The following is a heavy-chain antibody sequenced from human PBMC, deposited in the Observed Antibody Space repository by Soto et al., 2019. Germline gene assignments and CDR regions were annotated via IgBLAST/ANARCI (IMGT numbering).Heavy chain of an antibody. J-gene: IGHJ4*02. V-gene: IGHV3-33*01. CDR2: IWYDGSNK. CDR1: GFTFSSYG. CDR3: ARDSTMLALDY. Sequence: QVQLVESGGGVVQPGRSLRLSCAASGFTFSSYGMHWVRQAPGKGLEWVAVIWYDGSNKYYADSVKGRFTISRDNSKNTLYLQMNSLRAEDTAVYYCARDSTMLALDYWGQGTLVTVSS. D-gene: IGHD1-1*01.